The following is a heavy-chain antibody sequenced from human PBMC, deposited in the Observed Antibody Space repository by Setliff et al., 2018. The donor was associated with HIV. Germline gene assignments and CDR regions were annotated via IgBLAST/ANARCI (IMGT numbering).Heavy chain of an antibody. D-gene: IGHD6-19*01. J-gene: IGHJ6*03. Sequence: SETLSLTCAVYGASPSGDYWSWIRQPPGKGLEWIGEVTHSGMTNYNPSLKSRVTISVDTSKNQVSLMLSSVTAADTAVYFCARVPSSGWYGGHHYMDVWGKGAAVTVSS. CDR2: VTHSGMT. V-gene: IGHV4-34*01. CDR1: GASPSGDY. CDR3: ARVPSSGWYGGHHYMDV.